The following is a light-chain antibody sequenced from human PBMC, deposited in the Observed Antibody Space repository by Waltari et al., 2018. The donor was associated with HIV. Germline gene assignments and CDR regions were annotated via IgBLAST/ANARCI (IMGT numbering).Light chain of an antibody. CDR3: QSYDSTLRVV. J-gene: IGLJ2*01. Sequence: QPVLTQPPSVSGAPRQRVTITCPRRSSNIGEPYDVQRYQQLPGTDPKLLIYANNNRPSGVPDRFSGSKSGTSASLAITGLQAEDEADYYCQSYDSTLRVVFGGGTKLTVL. V-gene: IGLV1-40*01. CDR1: SSNIGEPYD. CDR2: ANN.